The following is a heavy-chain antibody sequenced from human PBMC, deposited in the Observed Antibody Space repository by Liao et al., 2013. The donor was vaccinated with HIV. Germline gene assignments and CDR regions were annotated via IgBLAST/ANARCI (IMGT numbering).Heavy chain of an antibody. D-gene: IGHD3-3*01. V-gene: IGHV4-34*01. CDR1: GGSFTGYY. CDR3: ARARLEWLFKGPAQHYFDY. CDR2: INHSGIT. Sequence: QVQLQQWGAGLLKPSETLSLTCAVYGGSFTGYYWSWVRQPPGKGLEWIGEINRSGINHSGITNYNPSLKSRVTISVDTSKNQFSLKLSSVTAADTAVYFCARARLEWLFKGPAQHYFDYWGQGTLVTVSS. J-gene: IGHJ4*02.